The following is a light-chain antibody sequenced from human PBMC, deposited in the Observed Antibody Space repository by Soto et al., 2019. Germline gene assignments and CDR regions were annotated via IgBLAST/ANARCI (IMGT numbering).Light chain of an antibody. CDR3: QQYNNWPQT. V-gene: IGKV1-12*01. Sequence: DISMTQSPSSLSASVGDRATLSCRASQNVISFLAWYQQNQGKAPKLLIYAASNMQSGVPARFSGSGSGTEFTLTISSLQSEDFAIYYCQQYNNWPQTFGGGTKVDI. CDR2: AAS. J-gene: IGKJ4*01. CDR1: QNVISF.